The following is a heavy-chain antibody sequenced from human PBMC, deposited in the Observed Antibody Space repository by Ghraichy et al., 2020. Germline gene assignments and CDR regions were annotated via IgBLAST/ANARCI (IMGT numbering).Heavy chain of an antibody. D-gene: IGHD3-10*01. V-gene: IGHV4-61*01. CDR2: IYYSGST. CDR1: GGSVSSGSYY. CDR3: ARARLDGDSGDFDY. Sequence: SETLSLTCTVSGGSVSSGSYYWSWIRQPPGKGLEWIGYIYYSGSTNYNPSLKSRVTISVDTSKNQFSLKLSSVTAADTAVYYCARARLDGDSGDFDYWGQGTLVTVSS. J-gene: IGHJ4*02.